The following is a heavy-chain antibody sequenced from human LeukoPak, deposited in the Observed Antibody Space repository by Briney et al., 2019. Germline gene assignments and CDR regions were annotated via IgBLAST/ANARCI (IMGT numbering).Heavy chain of an antibody. Sequence: GGYLRLCCAASGFTFTSYVMSWVRQAPGKGLEWVASVGGGGDYTYYSDSVKGRFTISRDNSENTVYLQMKSLRAEDTAVYYCVRRTSSDFWGQGALVTVSS. D-gene: IGHD3/OR15-3a*01. CDR2: VGGGGDYT. CDR3: VRRTSSDF. V-gene: IGHV3-23*01. CDR1: GFTFTSYV. J-gene: IGHJ4*02.